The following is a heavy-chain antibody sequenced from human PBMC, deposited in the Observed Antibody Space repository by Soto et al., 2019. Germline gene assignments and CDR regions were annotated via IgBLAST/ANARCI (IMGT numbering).Heavy chain of an antibody. Sequence: QVQLVQSGAEVKKPGSSVKVSCKASGGTFSSYAISWVRQAPGQGLERMGGIIPIFGTANYAQKFQGRVTITADESTSTAYMELSSLRSEDTAVYYCARSYDILTGLGLYYFDYWGQGTLVTVSS. CDR1: GGTFSSYA. V-gene: IGHV1-69*12. CDR2: IIPIFGTA. J-gene: IGHJ4*02. CDR3: ARSYDILTGLGLYYFDY. D-gene: IGHD3-9*01.